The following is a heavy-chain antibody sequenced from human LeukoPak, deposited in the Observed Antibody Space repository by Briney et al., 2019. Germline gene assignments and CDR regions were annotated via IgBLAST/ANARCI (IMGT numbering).Heavy chain of an antibody. Sequence: SETLSLTCTVSGGSISSSSYYWGWIRQPPGKGLEWIGSIYYSGSTYSNPSLKSRVTISVDTSKNQFSLKLSSVTAADTAVYYCARGLGYSGYDIDYWGQGTLVTVSS. V-gene: IGHV4-39*07. D-gene: IGHD5-12*01. CDR3: ARGLGYSGYDIDY. J-gene: IGHJ4*02. CDR2: IYYSGST. CDR1: GGSISSSSYY.